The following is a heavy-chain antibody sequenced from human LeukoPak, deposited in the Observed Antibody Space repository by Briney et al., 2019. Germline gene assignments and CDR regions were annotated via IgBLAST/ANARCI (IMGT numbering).Heavy chain of an antibody. J-gene: IGHJ2*01. D-gene: IGHD5-24*01. V-gene: IGHV4-61*02. CDR2: IYTSGST. Sequence: SETLSLTCTVSGGSISSGSYYWSWIRQPAGKGLEWIGRIYTSGSTNYNPSLKSRVTISVDTSKNQFSLKLSSVTAADTAVYYCAINSRDGYWYFDLWGRGTLVTVSS. CDR1: GGSISSGSYY. CDR3: AINSRDGYWYFDL.